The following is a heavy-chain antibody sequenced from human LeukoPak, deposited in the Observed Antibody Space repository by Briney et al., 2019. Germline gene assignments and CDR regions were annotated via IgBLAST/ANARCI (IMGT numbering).Heavy chain of an antibody. J-gene: IGHJ4*02. D-gene: IGHD3-22*01. CDR2: IDYSGAT. Sequence: SETLSLTCTVSGGSISSYYWSWIRQPPGKGLEWIAYIDYSGATKFNPSLKSRVTITLDTSKNQFSLKLSSVTAADTAVYYCARDRRGYYDSSGHFDYWGQGTLVTVSS. CDR3: ARDRRGYYDSSGHFDY. V-gene: IGHV4-59*01. CDR1: GGSISSYY.